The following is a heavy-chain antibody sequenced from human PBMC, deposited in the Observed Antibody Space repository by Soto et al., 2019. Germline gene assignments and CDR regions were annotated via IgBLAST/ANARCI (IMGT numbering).Heavy chain of an antibody. D-gene: IGHD2-2*01. Sequence: QVQLVQSGAEVKKPGSSVKVSCKASGGTFSSYAISWVRQAPGQGLEWMGGIIPIFGTANYAQKFQVRVTXTXXXPXXTAYMELSSLRSDDTAVYYCARHVPAAGYYYGMDVWGQGTTVTVSS. CDR3: ARHVPAAGYYYGMDV. CDR2: IIPIFGTA. J-gene: IGHJ6*02. CDR1: GGTFSSYA. V-gene: IGHV1-69*05.